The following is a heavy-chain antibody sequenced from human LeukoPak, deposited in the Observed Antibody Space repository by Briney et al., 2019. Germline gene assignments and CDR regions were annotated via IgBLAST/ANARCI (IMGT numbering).Heavy chain of an antibody. CDR3: ERSSEVSDYLAY. CDR1: GFTFSSYG. Sequence: GRSLRLSCAASGFTFSSYGMHWVRQAPGKGLEWVAVIWYDGSHKYYADSVKGRFTISRDNSKQTLYLEMNCLRGEDTGVYYCERSSEVSDYLAYWGQGTLVTVSS. V-gene: IGHV3-33*01. J-gene: IGHJ4*02. CDR2: IWYDGSHK.